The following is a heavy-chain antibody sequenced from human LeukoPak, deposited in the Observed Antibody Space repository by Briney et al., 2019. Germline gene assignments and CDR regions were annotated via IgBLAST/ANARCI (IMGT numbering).Heavy chain of an antibody. CDR1: GGSISSSSYY. Sequence: SETLSLTCTVSGGSISSSSYYWGWIRQPPGKGLEWIGSIYYSGSTYYNPSLKSRVTISVDTSKNQFSLKLSSVTAADTAVYYCARRIWFGAYYYYYMDVWGKGTTVTISS. V-gene: IGHV4-39*07. CDR3: ARRIWFGAYYYYYMDV. D-gene: IGHD3-10*01. J-gene: IGHJ6*03. CDR2: IYYSGST.